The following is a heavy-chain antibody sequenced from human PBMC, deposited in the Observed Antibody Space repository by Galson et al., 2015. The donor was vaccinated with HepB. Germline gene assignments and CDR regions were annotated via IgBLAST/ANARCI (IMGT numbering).Heavy chain of an antibody. J-gene: IGHJ3*02. CDR1: GYTFTSYY. CDR3: ARETYYYDSSGYSEAFDI. V-gene: IGHV1-46*04. Sequence: SVKVSCKASGYTFTSYYMHWVRQAPGQGLEWMGIINPSGGSTSYAQKLQGRVTMTRDTSTSTVYMELSSLRSEDTAVYYCARETYYYDSSGYSEAFDIWGQGTMVTVSS. D-gene: IGHD3-22*01. CDR2: INPSGGST.